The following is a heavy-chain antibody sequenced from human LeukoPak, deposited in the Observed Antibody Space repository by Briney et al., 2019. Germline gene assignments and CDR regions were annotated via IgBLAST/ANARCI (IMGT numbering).Heavy chain of an antibody. CDR1: GGSISSGGYY. CDR3: ERDLLCSSTSCNWFDH. D-gene: IGHD2-2*01. Sequence: PSESLSLTCTVSGGSISSGGYYWSWIRQHPGKGLEWIGYIYYSGSTYYNPSLKSRVTISVDTSKNQFSLKLSSVTAADTAVYYCERDLLCSSTSCNWFDHWGQGTLVTVSS. V-gene: IGHV4-31*03. CDR2: IYYSGST. J-gene: IGHJ5*02.